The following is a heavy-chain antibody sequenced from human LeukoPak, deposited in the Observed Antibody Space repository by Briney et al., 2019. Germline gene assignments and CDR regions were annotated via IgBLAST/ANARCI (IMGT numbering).Heavy chain of an antibody. D-gene: IGHD5-24*01. CDR1: GGSVSSNDYY. CDR3: ARSGGYNPLDY. J-gene: IGHJ4*02. V-gene: IGHV4-30-4*01. Sequence: SQTLSLTCTVSGGSVSSNDYYWSWIRQPPGKGLEWIGYIYYSGSTYYNPSLMSRVTISIDTSKNHFSLRLSSVTAADTAVYHCARSGGYNPLDYWGQGTLVTVSS. CDR2: IYYSGST.